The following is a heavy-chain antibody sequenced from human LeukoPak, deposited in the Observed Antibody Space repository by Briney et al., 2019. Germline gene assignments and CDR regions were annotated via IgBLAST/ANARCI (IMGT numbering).Heavy chain of an antibody. CDR1: GFTFSSYS. V-gene: IGHV3-21*04. D-gene: IGHD6-19*01. J-gene: IGHJ3*02. Sequence: GGSLRLSCAASGFTFSSYSMNWVRQAPGKGLEWVSSISSSSSYIYYADSVKGRFTISRDNAKNSLFLQMNSLRAEDTAMYYCARDPTTYSSGWYSDAFDIWGQGTMVTVSS. CDR3: ARDPTTYSSGWYSDAFDI. CDR2: ISSSSSYI.